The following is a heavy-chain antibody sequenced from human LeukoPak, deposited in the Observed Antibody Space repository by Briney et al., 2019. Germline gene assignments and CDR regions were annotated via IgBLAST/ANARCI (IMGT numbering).Heavy chain of an antibody. J-gene: IGHJ4*02. CDR2: ISSDGGSP. CDR1: GFTFSSYS. D-gene: IGHD2-15*01. V-gene: IGHV3-64*01. CDR3: AREYCSGGRCQYYFDY. Sequence: GGSLRLSCAASGFTFSSYSMHWVRQAPGKGLEYVSGISSDGGSPFHVNSVKGRFTISRDNSKDTLYLQMGSLRAEDMAVYYCAREYCSGGRCQYYFDYWGQGTLVTVSS.